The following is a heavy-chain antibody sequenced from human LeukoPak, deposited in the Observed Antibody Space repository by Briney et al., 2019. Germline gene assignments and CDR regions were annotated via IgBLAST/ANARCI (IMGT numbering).Heavy chain of an antibody. CDR1: GGSFSGYY. V-gene: IGHV4-34*01. D-gene: IGHD1-26*01. CDR2: INHSGSI. J-gene: IGHJ4*02. Sequence: PSETLSLTCAVYGGSFSGYYWSWLRQPPGKGLEWIGEINHSGSINYNPSLKSRVTISVDTSKNQFSLKLSSVTAADTAVYYCARVPSGSYDYWGQGTLVTVSS. CDR3: ARVPSGSYDY.